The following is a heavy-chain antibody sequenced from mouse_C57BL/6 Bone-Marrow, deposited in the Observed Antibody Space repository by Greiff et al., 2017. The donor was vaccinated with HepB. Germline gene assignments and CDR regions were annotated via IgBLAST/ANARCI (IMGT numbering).Heavy chain of an antibody. V-gene: IGHV5-4*01. CDR3: ERDPYDY. D-gene: IGHD2-10*02. J-gene: IGHJ3*01. CDR2: ISDGGSYI. CDR1: GFTFSSYA. Sequence: EVKLMESGGGLVKPGGSLKLSCAASGFTFSSYAMSWVRQTPEKRLEWVATISDGGSYIYYPDNVKGRFTISRDNAKNNLYLQMSHLKSEDTAMYYCERDPYDYWGQGTLVTVSA.